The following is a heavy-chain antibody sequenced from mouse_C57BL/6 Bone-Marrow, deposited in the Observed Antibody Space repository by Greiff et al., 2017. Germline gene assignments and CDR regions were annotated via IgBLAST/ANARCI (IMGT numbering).Heavy chain of an antibody. V-gene: IGHV1-64*01. Sequence: VQLQQPGAELVKPGASVKLSCKASGYTFTSYWMHWVKQRPGQGLEWIGMIHPNSGSTNYNEKFKSKATLTVDKSSSTAYMQLSSLTSEDSAVYYCARSAIYYGNFYYAMDYWGQGTSVTVSS. CDR2: IHPNSGST. J-gene: IGHJ4*01. CDR1: GYTFTSYW. D-gene: IGHD2-1*01. CDR3: ARSAIYYGNFYYAMDY.